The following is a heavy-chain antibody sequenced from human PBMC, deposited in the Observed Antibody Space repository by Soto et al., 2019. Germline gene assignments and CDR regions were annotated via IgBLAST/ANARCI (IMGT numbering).Heavy chain of an antibody. CDR3: ARDGGDDYYDSSGYLDY. CDR2: ISSSSSYI. CDR1: GFTFSSYS. V-gene: IGHV3-21*01. D-gene: IGHD3-22*01. J-gene: IGHJ4*02. Sequence: GGSLRLSCAASGFTFSSYSMNWVRQAPGKGLKWVSSISSSSSYIYYADSVKGRFTISRDNAKNSLYLQMNSLRAEDTAVYYCARDGGDDYYDSSGYLDYWGQGTLVTVSS.